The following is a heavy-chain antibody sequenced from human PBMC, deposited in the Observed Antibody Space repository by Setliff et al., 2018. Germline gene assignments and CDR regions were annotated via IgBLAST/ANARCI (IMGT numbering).Heavy chain of an antibody. CDR1: GYTFTDYY. CDR2: VDPEDGET. D-gene: IGHD3-22*01. CDR3: ARDDPNHYDVSGYSVGYFDY. Sequence: ASVKVSCKASGYTFTDYYMHWVQQAPGKGLEWMGRVDPEDGETIYAEKFQGRVTITADTSTDTAYMELSSLRSADTAIYYCARDDPNHYDVSGYSVGYFDYWGLGTPVTVSS. J-gene: IGHJ4*02. V-gene: IGHV1-69-2*01.